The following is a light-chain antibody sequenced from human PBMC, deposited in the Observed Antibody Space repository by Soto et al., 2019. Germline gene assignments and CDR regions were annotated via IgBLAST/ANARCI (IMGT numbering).Light chain of an antibody. J-gene: IGKJ2*01. V-gene: IGKV1-5*01. Sequence: GDRVAITCRASESISNWLAWYQQKPGKAPKVLIYDASRLQSGVPERFNGSGSGTEFPLTISSLQADDIATYYCQQYKSYSYTFGQGTNLEI. CDR2: DAS. CDR3: QQYKSYSYT. CDR1: ESISNW.